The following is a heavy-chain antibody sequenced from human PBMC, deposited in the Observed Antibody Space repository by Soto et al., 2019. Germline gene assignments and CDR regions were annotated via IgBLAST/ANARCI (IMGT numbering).Heavy chain of an antibody. V-gene: IGHV4-31*03. CDR3: ASDCSGGSCYSGAFDY. CDR1: GGSISSGGYY. D-gene: IGHD2-15*01. J-gene: IGHJ4*02. Sequence: QVQLQESGPGLVKPSQTLSLTCTVSGGSISSGGYYWSWIRQHPGKGLEWIGYIYYSGSTYYNPSLTSRVTISVDTSKNQFSLKLSSVTAADTAVYYCASDCSGGSCYSGAFDYWGQGTLVTVSS. CDR2: IYYSGST.